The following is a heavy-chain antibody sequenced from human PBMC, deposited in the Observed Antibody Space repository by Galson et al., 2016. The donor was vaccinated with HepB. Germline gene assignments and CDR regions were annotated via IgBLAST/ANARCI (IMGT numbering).Heavy chain of an antibody. J-gene: IGHJ1*01. CDR2: INTNTGHP. D-gene: IGHD3-10*01. V-gene: IGHV7-4-1*02. Sequence: SVKVSCKASGYTFTTNAMNWVRQAPGQGLEWMGGINTNTGHPPYAQGFTGRLVFSMDTSVSTAYLQISSLKAEDTAIYYCAREGSDILVRGYFHHWGQGTLVSVSS. CDR1: GYTFTTNA. CDR3: AREGSDILVRGYFHH.